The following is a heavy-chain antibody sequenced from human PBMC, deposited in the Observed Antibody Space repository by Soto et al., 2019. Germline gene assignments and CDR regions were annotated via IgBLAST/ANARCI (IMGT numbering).Heavy chain of an antibody. CDR1: GYSFTTYW. J-gene: IGHJ5*02. CDR3: ARVKDELVRPGWFDP. V-gene: IGHV5-51*01. Sequence: GESLKISCEASGYSFTTYWIGWVRQMPGRGLEWMAIIYPDDSDAKYSSSFQGQVTISVDKSINTAYLQWSSLKASDTAMYYCARVKDELVRPGWFDPWGQGTLVTVSS. CDR2: IYPDDSDA. D-gene: IGHD3-10*01.